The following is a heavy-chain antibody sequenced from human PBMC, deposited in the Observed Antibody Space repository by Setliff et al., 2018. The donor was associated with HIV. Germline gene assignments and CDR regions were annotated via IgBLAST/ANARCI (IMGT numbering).Heavy chain of an antibody. D-gene: IGHD6-13*01. CDR1: AYSIRNGYY. J-gene: IGHJ6*02. CDR2: LYYDGNT. V-gene: IGHV4-38-2*02. CDR3: ASVAAAGYYYYGMDV. Sequence: PSETLSLTCTVSAYSIRNGYYWGWIRQSPGKGLEWIGTLYYDGNTYYNPSLKSRVTMSVDTSKNQFSLKLSSVTAADTAVYYCASVAAAGYYYYGMDVWGQGTTVTVSS.